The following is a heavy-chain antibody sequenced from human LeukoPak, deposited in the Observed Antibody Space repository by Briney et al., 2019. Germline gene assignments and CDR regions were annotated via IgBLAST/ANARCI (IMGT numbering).Heavy chain of an antibody. CDR3: ARGQGHYYDSSAYYYTYFDY. D-gene: IGHD3-22*01. J-gene: IGHJ4*02. Sequence: ASVKVSCKASGYTFTGYYMHWVRQAPGQGLEWMGRINPNSGGTNYAQKFQGRVTITTDESTSTAYMELSSLRSEDTAVYYCARGQGHYYDSSAYYYTYFDYWRQGTLVTVSS. CDR2: INPNSGGT. V-gene: IGHV1-2*06. CDR1: GYTFTGYY.